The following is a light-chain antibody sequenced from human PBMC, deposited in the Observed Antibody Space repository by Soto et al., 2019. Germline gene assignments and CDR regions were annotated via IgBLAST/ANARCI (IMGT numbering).Light chain of an antibody. V-gene: IGKV3-15*01. Sequence: MTQSPDTLSVSPGDRVTLSCRASHSVGTNLAWYQQKPGQAPRLLIYGASARATDVPVRFSGSGSGTDFTFTISSLQPEDIATYYCQQYDTLHTWTFGQGTKVEFK. CDR1: HSVGTN. J-gene: IGKJ1*01. CDR2: GAS. CDR3: QQYDTLHTWT.